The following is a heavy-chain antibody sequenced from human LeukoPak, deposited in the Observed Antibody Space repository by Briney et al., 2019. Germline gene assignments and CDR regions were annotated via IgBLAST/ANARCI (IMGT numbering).Heavy chain of an antibody. Sequence: GGSLRLSCAASGFTVSSNYMSWVRQAPGKGLEWVSVIYSGGSTYYADSVKGRFTISRDNSKNTLYLQMNSLRAEDTAVYYCAKVGQWLSYYFDYWGQGTLVTVSS. J-gene: IGHJ4*02. CDR2: IYSGGST. CDR3: AKVGQWLSYYFDY. V-gene: IGHV3-66*01. D-gene: IGHD6-19*01. CDR1: GFTVSSNY.